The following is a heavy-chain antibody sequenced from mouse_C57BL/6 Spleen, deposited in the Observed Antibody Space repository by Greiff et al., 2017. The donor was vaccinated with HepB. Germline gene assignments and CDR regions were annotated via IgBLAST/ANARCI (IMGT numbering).Heavy chain of an antibody. Sequence: ESGPGLVKPSQSLSLTCSVTGYSITSGYYWNWIRQFPGNKLEWMGYISYDGSNNYNPSLKNRISITRDTSKNQFFLKLNSVTTEDTATYDCARSPYHRGFYFDYWGQGTTLTVSS. D-gene: IGHD2-10*01. J-gene: IGHJ2*01. V-gene: IGHV3-6*01. CDR3: ARSPYHRGFYFDY. CDR1: GYSITSGYY. CDR2: ISYDGSN.